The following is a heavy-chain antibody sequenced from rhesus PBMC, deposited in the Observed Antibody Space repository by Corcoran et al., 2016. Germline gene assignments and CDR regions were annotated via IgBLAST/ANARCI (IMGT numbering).Heavy chain of an antibody. D-gene: IGHD3-3*01. CDR1: GFTFSDYY. J-gene: IGHJ4*01. Sequence: EVQLVESGGGLVPPGGSLRLSCAASGFTFSDYYMTWVRQAPGKGLEWVSSISRASTDIYYTDSVKGRFTVSRDNAKNSLSLQMNSLKTEDTAVYYCTRGDYNFWTGYSDYVDFWGQGVLVTVSA. V-gene: IGHV3S16*01. CDR2: ISRASTDI. CDR3: TRGDYNFWTGYSDYVDF.